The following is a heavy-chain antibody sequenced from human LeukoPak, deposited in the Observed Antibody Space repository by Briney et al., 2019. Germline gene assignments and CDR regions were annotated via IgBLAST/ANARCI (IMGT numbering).Heavy chain of an antibody. CDR2: INPNSGGT. D-gene: IGHD1-1*01. Sequence: GASVKVSCKASGYTFTGYYMHWVRQAPGQGLEWMGWINPNSGGTNYAQKFQGRVTMTRNTSISTAYMELSSLRSEDTAVYYCARGRSPGTSMEYYYYMDVWGKGTTVTVSS. J-gene: IGHJ6*03. CDR1: GYTFTGYY. V-gene: IGHV1-2*02. CDR3: ARGRSPGTSMEYYYYMDV.